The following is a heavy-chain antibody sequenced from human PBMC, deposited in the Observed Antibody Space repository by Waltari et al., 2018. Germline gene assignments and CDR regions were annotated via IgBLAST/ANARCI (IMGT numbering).Heavy chain of an antibody. CDR2: STVGDDA. D-gene: IGHD1-20*01. V-gene: IGHV3-23*01. CDR1: GITFSNFP. CDR3: ATPFYNWDDPLHS. Sequence: EVQLLESGGDLVQPGGSLRLSCAASGITFSNFPINWVRLAPGTGLEWVSASTVGDDAHYADSLRGRFTISRDSSKDTVHLQMNGLRVEDTAIYYCATPFYNWDDPLHSWGQGTPVTVSS. J-gene: IGHJ4*02.